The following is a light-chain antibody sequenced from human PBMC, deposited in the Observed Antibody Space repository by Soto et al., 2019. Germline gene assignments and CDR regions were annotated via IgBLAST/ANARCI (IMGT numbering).Light chain of an antibody. Sequence: QSALTQPRSVSGSPGQSVTISCTGTSSDIGGFNYVSWYQQHPGKVPKLMIHDVTKRPSGVPDRFSASKSGNTASLTISGLQAEDGVDYYCCSYAGRYTFVFGSGTKLTVL. CDR2: DVT. CDR3: CSYAGRYTFV. CDR1: SSDIGGFNY. V-gene: IGLV2-11*01. J-gene: IGLJ1*01.